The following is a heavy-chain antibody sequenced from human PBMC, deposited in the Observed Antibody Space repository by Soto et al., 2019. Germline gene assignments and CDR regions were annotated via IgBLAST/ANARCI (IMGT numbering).Heavy chain of an antibody. Sequence: EMQLVESGGVVVQPGGSLRLSCAASGFTFDDIPLHGGRKVPGRGLDWFSTISWDGGTTYYADSVKGRFTISRDNSKSSLYLQMNGLRTEDSAFYYCAKGGDYWYFDLWGRGTLATVSS. J-gene: IGHJ2*01. D-gene: IGHD3-16*01. CDR2: ISWDGGTT. CDR1: GFTFDDIP. V-gene: IGHV3-43*01. CDR3: AKGGDYWYFDL.